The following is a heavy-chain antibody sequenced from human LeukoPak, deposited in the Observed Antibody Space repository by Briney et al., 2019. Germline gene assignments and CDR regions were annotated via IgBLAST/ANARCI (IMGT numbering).Heavy chain of an antibody. CDR2: ISAYNGNT. D-gene: IGHD1-1*01. CDR3: AKEIKLERRPQAFDI. V-gene: IGHV1-18*01. Sequence: ASVKVSCKASGYTFTSYGISWVRQAPGQGLEWMGWISAYNGNTNYAQKFQGRVTMTRDMSTSTVYMELNSLRAEDTAVYYCAKEIKLERRPQAFDIWGQGTMVTVSS. CDR1: GYTFTSYG. J-gene: IGHJ3*02.